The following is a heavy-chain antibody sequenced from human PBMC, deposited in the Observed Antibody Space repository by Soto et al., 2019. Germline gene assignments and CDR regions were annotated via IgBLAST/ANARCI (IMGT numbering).Heavy chain of an antibody. V-gene: IGHV2-5*02. CDR1: GFSLSTSGVG. CDR3: AHSIAPRLFDC. CDR2: IYWDDDK. Sequence: QITLRESGPTLVKPTQTLTLTCTFSGFSLSTSGVGVGWIRQPPGEALEWLALIYWDDDKRYSPSLNSRLTITKDTSKNQVVLAMTNMDPVDTATYSCAHSIAPRLFDCWGQGTLVTVSS. D-gene: IGHD2-15*01. J-gene: IGHJ4*02.